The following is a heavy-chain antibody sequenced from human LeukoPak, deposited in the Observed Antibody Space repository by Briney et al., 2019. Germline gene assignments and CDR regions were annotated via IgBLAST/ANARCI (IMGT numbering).Heavy chain of an antibody. CDR1: GGSISSYY. CDR2: MYNSGST. D-gene: IGHD6-6*01. J-gene: IGHJ4*02. Sequence: SETLSLTCTVSGGSISSYYCSWIRQPPGKGLEWIGYMYNSGSTNYHPSLKSRVTISVDTSKNQFSLKLSSVTAADTAVYYCALAARRSASFDYWGQGTLVTVSS. V-gene: IGHV4-59*01. CDR3: ALAARRSASFDY.